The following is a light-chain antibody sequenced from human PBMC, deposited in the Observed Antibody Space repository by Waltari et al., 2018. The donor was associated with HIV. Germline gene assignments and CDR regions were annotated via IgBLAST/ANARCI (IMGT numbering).Light chain of an antibody. CDR3: QSTDISGTSVI. V-gene: IGLV3-25*03. CDR1: PFPNQY. J-gene: IGLJ2*01. Sequence: SYEPTQPPSVSVSPGQTATITCSGAPFPNQYAYWYQQRAGQAPVLVISKDSQRPSGIPERFSGSTSGTTVTLTISGVQGDDEADYYCQSTDISGTSVIFGGGTKLTVL. CDR2: KDS.